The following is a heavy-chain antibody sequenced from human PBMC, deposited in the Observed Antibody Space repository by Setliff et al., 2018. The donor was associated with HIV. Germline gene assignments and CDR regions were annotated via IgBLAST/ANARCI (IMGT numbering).Heavy chain of an antibody. V-gene: IGHV4-59*08. J-gene: IGHJ4*02. D-gene: IGHD6-6*01. CDR2: ISYTGSP. CDR3: ARREYSSSSPPFDY. Sequence: PSETLSLTCSVSGGSITSHYWTWIRQPPGKGLEWIGVISYTGSPHYNPSLKSRVTMSVDTSKNQFSLKLISVTAADTAVYYCARREYSSSSPPFDYWGQGTLVTVSS. CDR1: GGSITSHY.